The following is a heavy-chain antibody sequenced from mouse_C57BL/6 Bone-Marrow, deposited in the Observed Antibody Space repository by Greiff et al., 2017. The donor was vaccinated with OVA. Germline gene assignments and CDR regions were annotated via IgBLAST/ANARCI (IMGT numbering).Heavy chain of an antibody. V-gene: IGHV2-9-1*01. CDR3: ARKRGYGNSWYFDV. Sequence: VKLMESGPGLVAPSQSLSITCTVSGFSLTSYAISWVRLPPGKGLEWLGVIWTGGGTNYNSALKSRLSISKDNSKSQVFLKMNSLQTDDTARYYCARKRGYGNSWYFDVWGTGTTVTVSS. D-gene: IGHD2-1*01. J-gene: IGHJ1*03. CDR1: GFSLTSYA. CDR2: IWTGGGT.